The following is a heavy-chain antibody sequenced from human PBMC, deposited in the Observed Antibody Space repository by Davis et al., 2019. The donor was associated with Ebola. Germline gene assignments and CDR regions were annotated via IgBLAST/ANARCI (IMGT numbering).Heavy chain of an antibody. J-gene: IGHJ6*02. CDR2: ISSSSSYT. CDR3: ARDWRYYGSGSYYYYYYYGMDV. CDR1: GFTFSDYY. V-gene: IGHV3-11*06. D-gene: IGHD3-10*01. Sequence: GESLKISCAASGFTFSDYYMSWIRQAPGKGLEWVSYISSSSSYTNYADSVKDRFTISRDNAKNSLYLQMHSLRAEDTAVYYCARDWRYYGSGSYYYYYYYGMDVWGQGTTVTVSS.